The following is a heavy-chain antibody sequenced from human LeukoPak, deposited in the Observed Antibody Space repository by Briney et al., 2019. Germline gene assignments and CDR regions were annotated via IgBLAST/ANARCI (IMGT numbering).Heavy chain of an antibody. CDR2: MNPNSGNT. Sequence: PGASVKVSCKASGYTFTSYDINWVRQATGQGLEWMGWMNPNSGNTGYAQKFQGRVTITRNTSISTAYMELSSLGSEDTAVYYCARGRYDFWSGLGVYYYYYMDVWGKGTTVTVSS. CDR1: GYTFTSYD. D-gene: IGHD3-3*01. V-gene: IGHV1-8*03. J-gene: IGHJ6*03. CDR3: ARGRYDFWSGLGVYYYYYMDV.